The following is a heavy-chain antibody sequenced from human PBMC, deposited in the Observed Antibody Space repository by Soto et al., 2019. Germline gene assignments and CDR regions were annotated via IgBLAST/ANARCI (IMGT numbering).Heavy chain of an antibody. J-gene: IGHJ6*03. CDR3: ARNFRGVVAATYYYYYMDV. CDR1: GFTVSSNY. CDR2: IYSGGST. Sequence: GGSLRLSCAASGFTVSSNYMSWVRQAPGKGLEWVSVIYSGGSTYYADSVKGRFTISRHNSKNTLYLQMNSLRAEDTAVYYCARNFRGVVAATYYYYYMDVWGKGTTVTVSS. D-gene: IGHD2-15*01. V-gene: IGHV3-53*04.